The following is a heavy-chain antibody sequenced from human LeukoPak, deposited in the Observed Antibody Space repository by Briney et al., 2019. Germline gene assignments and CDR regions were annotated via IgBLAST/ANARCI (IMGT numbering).Heavy chain of an antibody. CDR1: GFTFDDYA. Sequence: GGSLRLSCAASGFTFDDYAMHWVRQAPGKGLEWVLVIYSGGSTYYADSVKGRFTISRDTSKNTLSLQMNSLRAEDTAVYYCASLSLGHYWGQGTLVTVSS. J-gene: IGHJ4*02. D-gene: IGHD6-6*01. V-gene: IGHV3-53*01. CDR2: IYSGGST. CDR3: ASLSLGHY.